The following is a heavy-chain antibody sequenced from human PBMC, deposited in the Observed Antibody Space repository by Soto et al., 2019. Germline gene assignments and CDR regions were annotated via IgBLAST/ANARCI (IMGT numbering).Heavy chain of an antibody. Sequence: QVQLVQSGAEVKKPGSSVKVSCKASGGTFSSYTISWVRQAPGQGLEWMGRIIPILGIANYAQKFQGRVTITADKSTSTAYMELSSLRSEDTAVYYCARDGNSSGGFDYGGQGTLVTVSS. CDR3: ARDGNSSGGFDY. CDR1: GGTFSSYT. D-gene: IGHD6-19*01. CDR2: IIPILGIA. V-gene: IGHV1-69*08. J-gene: IGHJ4*02.